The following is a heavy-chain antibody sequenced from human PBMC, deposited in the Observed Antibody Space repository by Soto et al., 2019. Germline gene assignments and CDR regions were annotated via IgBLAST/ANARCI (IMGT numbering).Heavy chain of an antibody. CDR3: TTAEGYCSGGSCYEDRYYFDY. D-gene: IGHD2-15*01. J-gene: IGHJ4*02. CDR1: GFTFSNAW. CDR2: IKSKTDGGTT. Sequence: EVQLVESGGGLVKPGGSLRLSCAASGFTFSNAWMSWVRQAPGKGLEWVGRIKSKTDGGTTDYAAPVKGRFTISRDDSKNALYLQMNILKTEDAAVYYCTTAEGYCSGGSCYEDRYYFDYWGQGTLVTVSS. V-gene: IGHV3-15*01.